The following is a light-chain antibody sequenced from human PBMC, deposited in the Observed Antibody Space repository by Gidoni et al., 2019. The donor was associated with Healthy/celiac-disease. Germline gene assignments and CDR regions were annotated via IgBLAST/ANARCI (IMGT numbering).Light chain of an antibody. CDR3: QQYDNLPFT. V-gene: IGKV1-33*01. Sequence: DIQMTQSPSSLSASVGDRVTITCQASQDISNYFNWYQQKPAKAAKLLIYDASNLETGAPSRFSGRGSGTDFTFTISSLQHEDIATYYCQQYDNLPFTFGPGTKVDIK. J-gene: IGKJ3*01. CDR2: DAS. CDR1: QDISNY.